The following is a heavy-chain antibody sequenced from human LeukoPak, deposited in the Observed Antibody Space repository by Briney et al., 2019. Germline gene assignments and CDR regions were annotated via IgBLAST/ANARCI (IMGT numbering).Heavy chain of an antibody. CDR1: GYTLTELS. CDR3: ATFPYSIGEYYFDY. Sequence: ASVRVSCKVSGYTLTELSMHWVRQAPGKGLEWMGGFDPEDGETIYAQKFQGRVTMTEDTSTDTAYMELSSLRSEDTAVYYCATFPYSIGEYYFDYWGQGTLVTVSS. V-gene: IGHV1-24*01. J-gene: IGHJ4*02. CDR2: FDPEDGET. D-gene: IGHD3-10*01.